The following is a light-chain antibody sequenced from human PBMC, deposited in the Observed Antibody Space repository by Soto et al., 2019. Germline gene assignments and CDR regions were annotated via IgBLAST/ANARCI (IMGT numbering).Light chain of an antibody. V-gene: IGKV3-15*01. CDR1: QSVSSK. J-gene: IGKJ1*01. Sequence: EIVMTQSPATLSVSPGERATLSCRASQSVSSKLAWYQQKPGQAPRLLIYAASTRATGIPARFSGSGSGTEFTLTISSLQSEDFAVYYCQQYGSSGTFGQGTKVEIK. CDR2: AAS. CDR3: QQYGSSGT.